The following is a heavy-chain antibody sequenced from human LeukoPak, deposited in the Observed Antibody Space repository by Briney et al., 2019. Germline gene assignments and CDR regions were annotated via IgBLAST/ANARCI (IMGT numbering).Heavy chain of an antibody. J-gene: IGHJ3*02. D-gene: IGHD3-3*01. CDR1: GGSISSSSYY. Sequence: PSETLSLTCTVSGGSISSSSYYWGWIRQPPGTGLEWIGSIYYSGSTYYNPSLKSRVTISVDTSKNQFSLKLSSVTAADTAVYYCARAEYYDFWSGYPPRGAFDIWGQGTMVTVSS. V-gene: IGHV4-39*01. CDR3: ARAEYYDFWSGYPPRGAFDI. CDR2: IYYSGST.